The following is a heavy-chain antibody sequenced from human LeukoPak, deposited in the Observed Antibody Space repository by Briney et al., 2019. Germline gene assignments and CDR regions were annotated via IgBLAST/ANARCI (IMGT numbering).Heavy chain of an antibody. Sequence: PGGSLRLSCAASGFTSSTYWMGWVRQAPGKGLEWVANIEEYGSEIYYVDSVKGRFTIPRDNTKTSLYLQMNSLRAEDTAVYYCARPSFRTGSYFDHWGQGTLVTVSS. CDR3: ARPSFRTGSYFDH. V-gene: IGHV3-7*01. J-gene: IGHJ4*02. CDR1: GFTSSTYW. CDR2: IEEYGSEI. D-gene: IGHD3/OR15-3a*01.